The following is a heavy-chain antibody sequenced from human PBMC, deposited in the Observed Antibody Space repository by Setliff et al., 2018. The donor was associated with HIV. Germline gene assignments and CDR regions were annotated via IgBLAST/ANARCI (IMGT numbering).Heavy chain of an antibody. CDR3: ARGQSQGYAYSGSYGAFDI. V-gene: IGHV4-31*03. J-gene: IGHJ3*02. CDR2: IYHNGST. CDR1: GGSISSGAYY. Sequence: SYPLSLPFTVSGGSISSGAYYWTWIRQHPGKGLEWIGYIYHNGSTYYNPSLKSRVTISVDTSKNQFSLKLSSVTAADTAVYYCARGQSQGYAYSGSYGAFDIWGQGTMVTVSS. D-gene: IGHD1-26*01.